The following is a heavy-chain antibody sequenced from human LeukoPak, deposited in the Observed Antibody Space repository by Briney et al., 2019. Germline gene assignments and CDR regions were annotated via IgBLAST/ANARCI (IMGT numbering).Heavy chain of an antibody. CDR2: IWYDGSNK. CDR1: GFTFSSYG. Sequence: PGGSLRLSCAASGFTFSSYGMHWVRQAPGKGLEWVAVIWYDGSNKYYADSVKGRFTISRDNSKSTLYLQMNSLRAEDTAIYYCAKERITTTAFDYWGQGTLVTVSS. D-gene: IGHD4-17*01. V-gene: IGHV3-33*06. J-gene: IGHJ4*02. CDR3: AKERITTTAFDY.